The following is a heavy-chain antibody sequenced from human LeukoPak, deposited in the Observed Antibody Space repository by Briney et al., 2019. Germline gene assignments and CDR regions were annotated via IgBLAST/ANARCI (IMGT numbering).Heavy chain of an antibody. Sequence: GGSLRLSCAASGFTVSSNYMSWVRQAPGKGLEWVSVIYSGGSTYYADSVKGRFTTSRDNSKNTLYLQMDSLRAEDTAVYYCARAVHYYDSLGAAFDLWGQGTMVTVSS. CDR2: IYSGGST. D-gene: IGHD3-22*01. CDR1: GFTVSSNY. J-gene: IGHJ3*01. CDR3: ARAVHYYDSLGAAFDL. V-gene: IGHV3-66*01.